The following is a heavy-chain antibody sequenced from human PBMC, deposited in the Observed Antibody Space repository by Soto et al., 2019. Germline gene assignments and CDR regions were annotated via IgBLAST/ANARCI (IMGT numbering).Heavy chain of an antibody. Sequence: SGFTFSDYGMHWVRQAPGKGLEWVAVIAYDGSNKYYADSVKGRFTISRDNSKNILYLQMDSLRAEDTAVYYCAKNHQRAPSRDGYNLIDYWGQGTLVTVSS. V-gene: IGHV3-30*18. J-gene: IGHJ4*02. CDR1: GFTFSDYG. CDR3: AKNHQRAPSRDGYNLIDY. D-gene: IGHD5-12*01. CDR2: IAYDGSNK.